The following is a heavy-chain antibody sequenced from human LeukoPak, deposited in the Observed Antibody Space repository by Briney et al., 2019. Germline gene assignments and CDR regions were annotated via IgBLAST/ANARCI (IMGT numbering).Heavy chain of an antibody. CDR3: ARGAWATRLGS. CDR1: GESLNSYY. J-gene: IGHJ4*02. D-gene: IGHD2-15*01. V-gene: IGHV4-34*01. Sequence: PSETLSLTYAVYGESLNSYYWSWMRQPPGKGREWIGEIYESGSTEYNPSLKSRVTISMVPSKQQFSLSLTSVTAADTAVYYCARGAWATRLGSWGLGTPVIVSS. CDR2: IYESGST.